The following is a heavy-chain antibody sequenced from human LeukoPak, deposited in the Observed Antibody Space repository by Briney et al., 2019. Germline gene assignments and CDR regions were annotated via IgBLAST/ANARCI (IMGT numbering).Heavy chain of an antibody. D-gene: IGHD6-13*01. CDR1: GGTFSSYA. CDR2: IIPIFGTA. CDR3: ALSIGDSSWYSPNWFDP. J-gene: IGHJ5*02. Sequence: SVKVSCKASGGTFSSYAISWVRQAPGQGLEWMGGIIPIFGTANYAQKFQGRVTITADKSTSTAYMELSSLRSEDTAVYYCALSIGDSSWYSPNWFDPWGQGTLVTVSS. V-gene: IGHV1-69*06.